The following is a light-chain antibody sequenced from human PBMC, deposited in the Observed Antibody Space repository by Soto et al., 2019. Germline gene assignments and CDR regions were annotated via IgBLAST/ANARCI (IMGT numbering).Light chain of an antibody. CDR1: SSNIGAGYD. CDR3: QSYDSSLSGVV. V-gene: IGLV1-40*01. J-gene: IGLJ2*01. Sequence: QLVLTQPPSVSGPPGQRVTISCTGSSSNIGAGYDVHWYQQLPGTAPKLLIYGNSNRPSGVPDRFSGSKSGTSASLAITGLQAEDEADYYCQSYDSSLSGVVFGGGTKLTVL. CDR2: GNS.